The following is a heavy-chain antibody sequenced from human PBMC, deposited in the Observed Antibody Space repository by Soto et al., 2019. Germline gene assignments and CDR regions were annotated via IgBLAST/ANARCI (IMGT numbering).Heavy chain of an antibody. J-gene: IGHJ4*02. CDR2: ISDRPTGHT. Sequence: GGSLRLSCVASGFTFSHYTLNWVRWAPGKGLEWVSTISDRPTGHTHYAESVRGRFTISRDDSRDTVFLQMDSLRAEDTAVYYCTTRMTAHFDYWGQGVLVTVSS. CDR3: TTRMTAHFDY. CDR1: GFTFSHYT. D-gene: IGHD2-21*02. V-gene: IGHV3-23*01.